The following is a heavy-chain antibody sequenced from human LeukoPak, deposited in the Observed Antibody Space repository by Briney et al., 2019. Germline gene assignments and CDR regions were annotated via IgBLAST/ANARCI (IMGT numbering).Heavy chain of an antibody. V-gene: IGHV3-23*01. CDR2: ISGTGGTT. CDR1: GFTFSTYA. Sequence: GGSLRLSCAASGFTFSTYAMSWVRQAPGRGLEWVSVISGTGGTTYYADSVKGRFTISRVNSKNTLYLQMNSLRAEDTAVYYCAKGKASAYLIWFDPWGQGTLVTVSS. D-gene: IGHD3-16*01. CDR3: AKGKASAYLIWFDP. J-gene: IGHJ5*02.